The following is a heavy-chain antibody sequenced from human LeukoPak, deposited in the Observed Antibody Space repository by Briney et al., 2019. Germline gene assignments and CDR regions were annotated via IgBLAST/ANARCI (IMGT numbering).Heavy chain of an antibody. CDR3: ARDGVAVAGHYFDY. J-gene: IGHJ4*02. CDR1: GFTFSNYA. D-gene: IGHD6-19*01. CDR2: ISSSSSYI. Sequence: GGSLRLSCAVSGFTFSNYAMNWVRQAPGKGLEWVSSISSSSSYIYYADSVKGRFTISRDNAKNSLYLQMNSLRAEDTAVYYCARDGVAVAGHYFDYWGQGTLVTVSS. V-gene: IGHV3-21*01.